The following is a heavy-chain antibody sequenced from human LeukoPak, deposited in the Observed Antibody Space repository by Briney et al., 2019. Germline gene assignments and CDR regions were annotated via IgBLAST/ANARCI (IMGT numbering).Heavy chain of an antibody. CDR3: ARSGGGPFDY. J-gene: IGHJ4*02. V-gene: IGHV4-31*03. D-gene: IGHD3-10*01. Sequence: SQTLSLTCTVSGGSIRSGGYHWSWIRQHPGKGLEWIAYIYASGSTFYNPSLKSRLTISVDTSKNQFSLRLSSVTAADTAVYYCARSGGGPFDYWGQGTLVTVFS. CDR2: IYASGST. CDR1: GGSIRSGGYH.